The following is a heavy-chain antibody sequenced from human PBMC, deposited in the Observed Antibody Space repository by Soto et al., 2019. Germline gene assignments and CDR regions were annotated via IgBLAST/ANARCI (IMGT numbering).Heavy chain of an antibody. Sequence: QVQLVQSGAEVKKPGASVKVSCKASGYTFTSYGISWVRQAPGQGLEWMGWISAYNGNTNYAQKLQGRVTMTTDTSTSTADMELRSLRSDDTAVYYCARDSSRSGYFDWLPPAGASGMDVWGQGTTVTVSS. J-gene: IGHJ6*02. CDR3: ARDSSRSGYFDWLPPAGASGMDV. D-gene: IGHD3-9*01. V-gene: IGHV1-18*01. CDR2: ISAYNGNT. CDR1: GYTFTSYG.